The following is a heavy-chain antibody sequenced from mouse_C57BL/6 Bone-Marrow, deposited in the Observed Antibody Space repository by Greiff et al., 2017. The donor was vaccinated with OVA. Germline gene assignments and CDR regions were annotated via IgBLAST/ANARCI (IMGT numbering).Heavy chain of an antibody. CDR1: GYTFTSYW. V-gene: IGHV1-74*01. D-gene: IGHD1-1*01. J-gene: IGHJ2*01. Sequence: VQLQQSGAELVKPGASVKVSCKASGYTFTSYWMHWVKQRPGQGLEWIGRIHPSDSDNNYNQKFKGKATFTVDKSSRTAYMQLSSLTSEDSAVYYCAIRDYYGSINFDYWGQGTTLTVSS. CDR3: AIRDYYGSINFDY. CDR2: IHPSDSDN.